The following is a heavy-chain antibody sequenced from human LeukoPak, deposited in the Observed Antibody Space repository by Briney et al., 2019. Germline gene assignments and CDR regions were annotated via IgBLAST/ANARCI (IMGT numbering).Heavy chain of an antibody. Sequence: PGGSLRLSCEASGFTFSNYWVSWVRQAPGKTLEWVANIKQDGGEKYYVDSVKGRFTISRDNAKNSLYLQMNSLRAEDTAVYYCATAYSSSSQPYWGQGTLVTVSS. CDR1: GFTFSNYW. J-gene: IGHJ4*02. D-gene: IGHD6-6*01. V-gene: IGHV3-7*03. CDR2: IKQDGGEK. CDR3: ATAYSSSSQPY.